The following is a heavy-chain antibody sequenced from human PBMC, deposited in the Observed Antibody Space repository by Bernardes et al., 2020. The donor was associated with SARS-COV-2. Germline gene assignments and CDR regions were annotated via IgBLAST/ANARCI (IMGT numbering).Heavy chain of an antibody. CDR3: AGVSTGNYYYGMDV. CDR1: ALTFSSYS. J-gene: IGHJ6*02. CDR2: ISSISSTI. D-gene: IGHD3-10*01. V-gene: IGHV3-48*04. Sequence: GGSLRLSCAASALTFSSYSTNWVRQAPGKGLEWVSYISSISSTIYHADSVKGRFTISRDNAKNSLYLQMNSLRAEDTAVYYCAGVSTGNYYYGMDVWGQGATVTVSS.